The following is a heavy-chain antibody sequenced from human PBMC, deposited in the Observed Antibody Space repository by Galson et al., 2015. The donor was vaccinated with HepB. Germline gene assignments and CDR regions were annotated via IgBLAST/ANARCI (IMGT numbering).Heavy chain of an antibody. CDR2: VDPEDGET. D-gene: IGHD3-10*01. J-gene: IGHJ6*03. CDR1: GYTFTDYY. Sequence: VKVSCKVSGYTFTDYYMHWVQQAPGKGLEWMGLVDPEDGETIYAEKFQGRVTITADTSTDTAYMELSSLRSEDTAVYYCATASGGYYYGSGSPSGYMDVWGKGTTVTVSS. V-gene: IGHV1-69-2*01. CDR3: ATASGGYYYGSGSPSGYMDV.